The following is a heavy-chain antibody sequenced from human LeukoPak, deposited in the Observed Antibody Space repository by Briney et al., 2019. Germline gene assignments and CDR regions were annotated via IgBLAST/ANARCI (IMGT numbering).Heavy chain of an antibody. Sequence: GGSLRLSCAASGFTFSRYSMTWVRQAPGKGLEWVSSISSSSSYIYYADSVKGRFTISRDNAKNSLSLRMNSLRAEDTAVYYCARGYYDFWSTYYTHFDYWGQGTLVTVSS. CDR1: GFTFSRYS. CDR2: ISSSSSYI. V-gene: IGHV3-21*01. J-gene: IGHJ4*02. D-gene: IGHD3-3*01. CDR3: ARGYYDFWSTYYTHFDY.